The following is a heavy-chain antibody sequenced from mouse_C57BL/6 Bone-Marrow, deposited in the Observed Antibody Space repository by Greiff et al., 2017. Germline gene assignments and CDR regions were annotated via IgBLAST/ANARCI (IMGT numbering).Heavy chain of an antibody. J-gene: IGHJ2*01. CDR1: GYTFTSYW. Sequence: VQLQQPGAELVKPGASVKVSCKASGYTFTSYWMHWVKQRPGQGLEWIGRIHPSDSDTNYNQKFKGKATLTVDKSSSTVYLELSRLTSDDSAVYCCARRGSDYVFDYWGQGTTLTVSA. CDR3: ARRGSDYVFDY. V-gene: IGHV1-74*01. CDR2: IHPSDSDT. D-gene: IGHD2-13*01.